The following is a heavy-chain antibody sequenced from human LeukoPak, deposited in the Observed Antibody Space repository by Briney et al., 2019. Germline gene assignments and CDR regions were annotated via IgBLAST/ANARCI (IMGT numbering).Heavy chain of an antibody. D-gene: IGHD5-12*01. J-gene: IGHJ6*03. CDR2: IYYTGST. CDR3: ARVVYSGYDFRGAMDV. CDR1: GGSISSYY. Sequence: SETLSLTCTVSGGSISSYYWSWIRQPPGKGLEWIGYIYYTGSTNHNPSLKSRVTISVDTSKNQFSLKLSSVTAADTAVYYCARVVYSGYDFRGAMDVWGKGTTVTVSS. V-gene: IGHV4-59*01.